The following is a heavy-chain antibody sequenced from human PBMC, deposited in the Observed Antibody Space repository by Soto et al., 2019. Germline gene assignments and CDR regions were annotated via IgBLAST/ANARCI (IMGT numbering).Heavy chain of an antibody. J-gene: IGHJ6*02. CDR3: ARSTGGTANGMGV. CDR1: GFSFDDYA. Sequence: EVQVVESGGGLVQPGRSLRLSCAASGFSFDDYAMHWVRQAPGKGLEWVSGISWNSGTIGYADSVKGRFTISRDNAKNSRYLRMNSLRAEDTALYYCARSTGGTANGMGVWGQGTTVTVS. CDR2: ISWNSGTI. D-gene: IGHD2-8*02. V-gene: IGHV3-9*01.